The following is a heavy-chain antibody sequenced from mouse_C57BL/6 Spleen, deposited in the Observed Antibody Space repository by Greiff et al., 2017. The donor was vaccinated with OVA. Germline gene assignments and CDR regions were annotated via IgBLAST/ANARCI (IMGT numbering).Heavy chain of an antibody. CDR3: ARIGEYVFAY. D-gene: IGHD2-13*01. CDR2: IDPSDSYT. Sequence: VQLQQSGAELVMPGASVKLSCKASGYTFTSYWMHWVKQRPGQGLEWIGEIDPSDSYTNYNQKFKGKSTLTVDKSSSTAYMQLSSLTSEDSAVYYCARIGEYVFAYWGQVILVTVSA. CDR1: GYTFTSYW. V-gene: IGHV1-69*01. J-gene: IGHJ3*01.